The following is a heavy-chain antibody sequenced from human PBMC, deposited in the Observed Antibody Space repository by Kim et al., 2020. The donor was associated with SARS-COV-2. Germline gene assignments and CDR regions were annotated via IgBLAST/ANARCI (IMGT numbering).Heavy chain of an antibody. CDR3: AREGPSTVTALYYFDY. CDR2: IYYSGST. V-gene: IGHV4-61*01. Sequence: SETLSLTCTVSGGSVSSGSYYWSWIRQPPGKGLEWIGYIYYSGSTNYNPSLKSRVTISVDTSKNQFSLKLSSVTAADTAVYYCAREGPSTVTALYYFDYWGQGTLVTVSS. D-gene: IGHD4-17*01. CDR1: GGSVSSGSYY. J-gene: IGHJ4*02.